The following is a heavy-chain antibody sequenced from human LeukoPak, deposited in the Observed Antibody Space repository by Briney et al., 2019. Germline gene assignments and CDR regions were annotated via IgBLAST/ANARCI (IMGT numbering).Heavy chain of an antibody. CDR2: IYHSGST. Sequence: PSETLSLTCAVSGYSISSGYYCGWIRQPPGKGLEWIGSIYHSGSTYYNPSLKSRVTISVDTSKNQFSLKLSSVTAADTAVYYCARELPTFEYFDYWGQGTLVTVSS. V-gene: IGHV4-38-2*02. CDR3: ARELPTFEYFDY. J-gene: IGHJ4*02. CDR1: GYSISSGYY.